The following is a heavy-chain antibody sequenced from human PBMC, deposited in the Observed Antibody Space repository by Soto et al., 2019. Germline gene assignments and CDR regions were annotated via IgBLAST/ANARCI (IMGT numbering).Heavy chain of an antibody. Sequence: GGSLRLSCAASGFTFSSYAMSWVRQAPGKGLEWVSAISGSGGSTYYADSVKGRFTISRDNSKNTLYLQMNSLRAEDTAVYYCAKGMYYDFWSGTWFGPWGQGTLVTVSS. J-gene: IGHJ5*02. D-gene: IGHD3-3*01. V-gene: IGHV3-23*01. CDR3: AKGMYYDFWSGTWFGP. CDR1: GFTFSSYA. CDR2: ISGSGGST.